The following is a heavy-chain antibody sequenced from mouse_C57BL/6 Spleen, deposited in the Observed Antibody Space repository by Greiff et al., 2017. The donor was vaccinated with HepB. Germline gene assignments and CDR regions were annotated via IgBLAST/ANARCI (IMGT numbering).Heavy chain of an antibody. J-gene: IGHJ2*01. CDR2: IDPSDSYT. CDR3: ARGGNRDYFDY. D-gene: IGHD1-1*02. Sequence: QVHVKQPGAELVMPGASVKLSCKASGYTFTSYWMHWVKQRPGQGLEWIGEIDPSDSYTNYNQKFKGKSTLTVDKSSSTAYMQLSSLTSEDSAVYYCARGGNRDYFDYWGQGTTLTVSS. V-gene: IGHV1-69*01. CDR1: GYTFTSYW.